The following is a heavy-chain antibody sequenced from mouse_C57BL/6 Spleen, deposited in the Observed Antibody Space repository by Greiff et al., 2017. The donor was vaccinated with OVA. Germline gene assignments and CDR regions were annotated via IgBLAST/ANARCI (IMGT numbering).Heavy chain of an antibody. Sequence: EVQLQQSGPVLARPGASVKMSCKTSGYTFTSSWMHWVKQRPGQGLEWIGPIYPGDSDTSYNQKFKGKAKLTAGTSASTAYMQLSSLTNEDSAVYSCTRGRVGDSSQYDFGDWGQGATLTVSS. D-gene: IGHD1-1*01. CDR2: IYPGDSDT. J-gene: IGHJ2*01. CDR3: TRGRVGDSSQYDFGD. CDR1: GYTFTSSW. V-gene: IGHV1-5*01.